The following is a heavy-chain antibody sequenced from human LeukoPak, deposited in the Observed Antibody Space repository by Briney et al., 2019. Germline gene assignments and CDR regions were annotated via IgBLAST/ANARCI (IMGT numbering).Heavy chain of an antibody. CDR3: ARDYYDFWSGYYKRGDYFDY. D-gene: IGHD3-3*01. CDR2: INHSGST. V-gene: IGHV4-34*01. CDR1: GGSFSGYY. Sequence: PSETLSLTCAVYGGSFSGYYWSWIRQPPGKGREWIGEINHSGSTNYNPSLKSRVTISVDTSKNQFSLKLSSVTAADTAVYYCARDYYDFWSGYYKRGDYFDYWGQGTLVTVSS. J-gene: IGHJ4*02.